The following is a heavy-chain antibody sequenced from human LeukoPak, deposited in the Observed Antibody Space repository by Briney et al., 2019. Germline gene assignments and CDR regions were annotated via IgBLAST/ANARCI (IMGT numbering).Heavy chain of an antibody. J-gene: IGHJ4*02. V-gene: IGHV1-24*01. CDR1: GYTLTELS. CDR2: FDPEEGET. CDR3: ATHHPGHFWSGYLFDY. Sequence: ASVKVSCKVSGYTLTELSMHWVRQAPGKGLEWMGGFDPEEGETIYAQKFQGRVTMTEDTSTDTAYMELSSLRSEDTAVYYCATHHPGHFWSGYLFDYWGQGTLVTVSS. D-gene: IGHD3-3*02.